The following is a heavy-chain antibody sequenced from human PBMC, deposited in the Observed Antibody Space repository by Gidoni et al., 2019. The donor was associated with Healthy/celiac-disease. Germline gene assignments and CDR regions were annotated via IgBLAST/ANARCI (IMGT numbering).Heavy chain of an antibody. J-gene: IGHJ3*02. Sequence: FTISRDNSKNTLYLQMNSLRAEDTAVYYCARGDGPLRYCSSTSCLGFDIWGQGTMVTVSS. V-gene: IGHV3-30*07. CDR3: ARGDGPLRYCSSTSCLGFDI. D-gene: IGHD2-2*01.